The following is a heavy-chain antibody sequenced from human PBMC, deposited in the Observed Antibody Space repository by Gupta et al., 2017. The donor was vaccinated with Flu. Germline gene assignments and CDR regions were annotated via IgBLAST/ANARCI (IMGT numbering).Heavy chain of an antibody. Sequence: QVQLQDSGPGLVKPSETLSLTCTVSGGSISIYYCSWIRQPPGKGLEWIGYIYYSGRTNDNPPLKSRVTISVDTSKNQFSLKLSSVTAADTAVYYCARHGGEWYFDLWGRGTLVTVSS. CDR2: IYYSGRT. J-gene: IGHJ2*01. CDR3: ARHGGEWYFDL. CDR1: GGSISIYY. D-gene: IGHD3-16*01. V-gene: IGHV4-59*08.